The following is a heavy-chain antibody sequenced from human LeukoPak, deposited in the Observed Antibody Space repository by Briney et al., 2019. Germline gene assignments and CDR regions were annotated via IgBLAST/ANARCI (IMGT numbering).Heavy chain of an antibody. CDR1: GYTFTSYA. CDR2: INTNTGNP. V-gene: IGHV7-4-1*02. CDR3: ARDKRPYYYGSGRPIDY. J-gene: IGHJ4*02. D-gene: IGHD3-10*01. Sequence: ASVKVSCKASGYTFTSYAVNWVRQAPGQGLEWMGWINTNTGNPTYAQGFTGRFVFSLDTSVSTAYLQISSLKAEDTAVYYCARDKRPYYYGSGRPIDYWGQGTLVTVSS.